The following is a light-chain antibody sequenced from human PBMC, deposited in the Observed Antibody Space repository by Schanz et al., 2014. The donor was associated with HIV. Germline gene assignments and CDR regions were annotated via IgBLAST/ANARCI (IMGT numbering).Light chain of an antibody. CDR3: QQYGSSPQT. CDR2: RAS. V-gene: IGKV3-20*01. Sequence: EIVLTQSPGTLSLSPGERATLSCRASQSLGSSYLAWYQQKPGQAPRLLIYRASSRAAGIPDRFSGSGSGTDFTLTISRLKSEDFAVYYCQQYGSSPQTFGQGTKVEIK. CDR1: QSLGSSY. J-gene: IGKJ1*01.